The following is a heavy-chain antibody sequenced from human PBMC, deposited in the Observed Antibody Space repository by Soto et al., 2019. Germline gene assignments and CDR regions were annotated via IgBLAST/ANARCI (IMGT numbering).Heavy chain of an antibody. CDR2: ISTSGGAT. D-gene: IGHD2-2*01. Sequence: EVQLLESGGGLVQPGGSLRLSCAASGFTFNSYAMNWVRQAPGKGLEWVSGISTSGGATYYAVSVKGRFTISRDNSKNTLYLQMNSLRAEDTAVYYCAKSTGRPSGLPIYFDDWGQGTLVTVSS. V-gene: IGHV3-23*01. J-gene: IGHJ4*02. CDR1: GFTFNSYA. CDR3: AKSTGRPSGLPIYFDD.